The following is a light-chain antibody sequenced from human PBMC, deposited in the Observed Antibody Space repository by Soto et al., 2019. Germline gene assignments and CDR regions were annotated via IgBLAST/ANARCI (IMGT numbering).Light chain of an antibody. V-gene: IGKV1-9*01. CDR1: QGISSY. J-gene: IGKJ5*01. Sequence: DIQLTHSPYSLSASVGDRDTITCRASQGISSYLAWYQQKPGTAPKLLIYAASALHSGVPSRFSGSGSGTDFTLTISSLQPEDFAIYFCQKLKNYPINFGQGTRLEIK. CDR3: QKLKNYPIN. CDR2: AAS.